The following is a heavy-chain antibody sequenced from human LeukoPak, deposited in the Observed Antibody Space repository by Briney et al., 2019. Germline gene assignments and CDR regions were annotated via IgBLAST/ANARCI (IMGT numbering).Heavy chain of an antibody. CDR1: GFTFSDYY. CDR3: AKPPYSNSMYYYGMDV. V-gene: IGHV3-23*01. D-gene: IGHD4-4*01. J-gene: IGHJ6*02. CDR2: ISGSGGSS. Sequence: PGGSLRLSCAASGFTFSDYYMTWVRQAPGRGLEWVSAISGSGGSSYSADSVKGRFTISRDNSKNTLYLQMNSLRAEDTAVYYCAKPPYSNSMYYYGMDVWGQGTTVTVSS.